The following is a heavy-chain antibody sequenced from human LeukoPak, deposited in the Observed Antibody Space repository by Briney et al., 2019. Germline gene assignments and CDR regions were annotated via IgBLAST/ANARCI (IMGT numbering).Heavy chain of an antibody. Sequence: SETLSLTCAVYGGSFSGYYWSWIRQPPGKGLEWLGEINHSGSTNYNPSLKSRATISVDTSKKQFSLKLSSVTAADTAVYYCAVKPGYYYDSSGYYNWGQGTLVTVSS. CDR2: INHSGST. CDR1: GGSFSGYY. J-gene: IGHJ4*02. CDR3: AVKPGYYYDSSGYYN. D-gene: IGHD3-22*01. V-gene: IGHV4-34*01.